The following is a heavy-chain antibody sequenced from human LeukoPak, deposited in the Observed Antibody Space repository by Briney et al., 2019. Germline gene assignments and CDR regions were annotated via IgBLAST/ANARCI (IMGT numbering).Heavy chain of an antibody. J-gene: IGHJ6*03. CDR3: ARVPYSSSWDAYYYYYYMDV. V-gene: IGHV1-2*02. CDR2: INPNSGGT. CDR1: GYTFTGYY. Sequence: ASVKVSCKASGYTFTGYYMHWVRQAPGQGLEWMGWINPNSGGTNYAQKFQGRVTMTGDTSISTAYMELSRLRSDDTAVYYCARVPYSSSWDAYYYYYYMDVWGKGTTVTVSS. D-gene: IGHD6-13*01.